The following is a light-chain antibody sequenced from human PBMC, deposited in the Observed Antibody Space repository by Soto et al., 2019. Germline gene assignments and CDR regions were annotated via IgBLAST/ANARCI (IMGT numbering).Light chain of an antibody. V-gene: IGLV1-40*01. Sequence: QSVLTQPTSVSGAPGQTVTISCTGSSSNIGANYDVNWYQQLPGTAPKVLIYGNTNRPSGVPDRFSASKSGTSASLGITGLQAEDEADYYCCSLTTSHTYVFGSGTKLTVL. CDR2: GNT. J-gene: IGLJ1*01. CDR3: CSLTTSHTYV. CDR1: SSNIGANYD.